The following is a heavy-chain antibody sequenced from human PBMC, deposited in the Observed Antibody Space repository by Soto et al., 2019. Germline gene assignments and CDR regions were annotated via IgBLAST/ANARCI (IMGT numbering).Heavy chain of an antibody. V-gene: IGHV1-69*12. CDR3: ARGLGYCSGGSCSLEYFQH. CDR2: IIPIFGTA. Sequence: QVQLVQSGAEVKKPGSSVKVSCKASGGTFSSYAISWVRQAPGQGLEWMGGIIPIFGTANYAQKFQGRVTITADESTSTADSELSSLRSEDTAGYYCARGLGYCSGGSCSLEYFQHWGQGTLVTVSS. J-gene: IGHJ1*01. D-gene: IGHD2-15*01. CDR1: GGTFSSYA.